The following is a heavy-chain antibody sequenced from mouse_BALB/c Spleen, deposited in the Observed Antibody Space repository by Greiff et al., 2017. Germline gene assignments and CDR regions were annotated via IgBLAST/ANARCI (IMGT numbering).Heavy chain of an antibody. J-gene: IGHJ4*01. CDR1: GFTFSSFG. Sequence: EVNLVESGGGLVQPGGSRKLSCAASGFTFSSFGMHWVRQAPEKGLEWVAYISSGSSTIYYADTVKGRFTISRDNPKNTLFLQMTSLRSEDTAMYYCARIYGGAMDYWGQGTSVTVSS. CDR2: ISSGSSTI. D-gene: IGHD1-1*01. V-gene: IGHV5-17*02. CDR3: ARIYGGAMDY.